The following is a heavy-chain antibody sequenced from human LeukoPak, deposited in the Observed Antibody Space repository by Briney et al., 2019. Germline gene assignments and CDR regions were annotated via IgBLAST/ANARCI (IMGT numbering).Heavy chain of an antibody. D-gene: IGHD3-10*01. CDR2: IRSKGNNHAT. CDR3: TRLYDSGFDY. CDR1: GFTFRGSA. Sequence: GGSLRLSCAASGFTFRGSAMHWVRQASGKGLEWVGRIRSKGNNHATAYAASVEGRFTIHRDDSKNTAYLQMNSLKTEDTAVYYCTRLYDSGFDYWGQGTLVTVSS. V-gene: IGHV3-73*01. J-gene: IGHJ4*02.